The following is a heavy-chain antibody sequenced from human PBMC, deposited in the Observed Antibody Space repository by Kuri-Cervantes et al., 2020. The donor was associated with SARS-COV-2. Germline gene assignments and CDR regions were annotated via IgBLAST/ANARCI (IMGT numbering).Heavy chain of an antibody. D-gene: IGHD2-21*01. Sequence: GGSLRLSCAASGFTFSTYAMHWVRQAPGKGLQWVAIISDDGQNQDFADSVKGRFTISRDNSKNTLCLNMSSLRAEDTAMYYCARDRVGVQDSWGQGTLVTVSS. J-gene: IGHJ4*02. CDR2: ISDDGQNQ. V-gene: IGHV3-30*04. CDR3: ARDRVGVQDS. CDR1: GFTFSTYA.